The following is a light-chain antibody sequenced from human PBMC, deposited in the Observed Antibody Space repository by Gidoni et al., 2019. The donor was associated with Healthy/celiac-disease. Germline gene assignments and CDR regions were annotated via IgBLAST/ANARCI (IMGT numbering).Light chain of an antibody. V-gene: IGKV3-15*01. CDR2: GAS. J-gene: IGKJ2*01. Sequence: EIVMTQSPATLSVSPGERATLSCRASQSVNSNLAWYQQKPGQAPRLLIYGASTRATGIPARFSGSGPGTEFTLTISSLQSEDFAVYYCQQYNNWPPYTFGQGTKLEIK. CDR1: QSVNSN. CDR3: QQYNNWPPYT.